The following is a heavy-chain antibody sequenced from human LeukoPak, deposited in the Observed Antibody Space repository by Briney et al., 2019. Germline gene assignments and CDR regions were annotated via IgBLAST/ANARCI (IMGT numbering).Heavy chain of an antibody. CDR2: IYDSGST. CDR1: GGSINNYY. D-gene: IGHD1-26*01. Sequence: PSETLSLTCTVSGGSINNYYWSWIRQPPGKGLEWIGYIYDSGSTNYNPSLKSRVTTSLDTSKNQFSLKLSSVTAADTAVYYCARDGRSVVGAIIYNWFDAWGQGTLVTVSS. CDR3: ARDGRSVVGAIIYNWFDA. V-gene: IGHV4-59*01. J-gene: IGHJ5*02.